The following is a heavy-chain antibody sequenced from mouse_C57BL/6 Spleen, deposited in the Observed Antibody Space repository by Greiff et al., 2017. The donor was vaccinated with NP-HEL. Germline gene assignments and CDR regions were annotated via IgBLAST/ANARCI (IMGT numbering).Heavy chain of an antibody. V-gene: IGHV5-12*01. CDR3: ASPRYYGSSWYFDV. J-gene: IGHJ1*03. CDR2: ISNGGGST. Sequence: EVQLVESGGGLVQPGGSLKLSCAASGFTFSDYYMYWVRQTPEKRLEWVAYISNGGGSTYYPDTVKGRFTISRDNAKNTLYLQMSRLKSEDTAMYYCASPRYYGSSWYFDVWGTGTTVTVSS. D-gene: IGHD1-1*01. CDR1: GFTFSDYY.